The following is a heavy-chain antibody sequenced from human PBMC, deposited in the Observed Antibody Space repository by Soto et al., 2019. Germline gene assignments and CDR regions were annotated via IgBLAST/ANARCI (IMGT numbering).Heavy chain of an antibody. CDR1: GFTFNIYG. V-gene: IGHV3-23*01. Sequence: VQLLESGGGLVQPGGSLRLACAASGFTFNIYGMTWVRQAPGKGLDWVSSISANGGSTYYADSVKGRFTISRDNSKNTLYLQMNSLRADYTAVYYCATPIGKEHCRGGSCYAGGDYWGQGTLVSVSS. CDR2: ISANGGST. D-gene: IGHD2-15*01. CDR3: ATPIGKEHCRGGSCYAGGDY. J-gene: IGHJ4*02.